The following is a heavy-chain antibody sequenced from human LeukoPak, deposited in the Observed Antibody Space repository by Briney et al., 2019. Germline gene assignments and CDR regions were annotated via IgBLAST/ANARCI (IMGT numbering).Heavy chain of an antibody. CDR2: INHSGST. CDR3: ARRRSHCSCTSCYNWFDP. CDR1: GGSFSGYY. D-gene: IGHD2-2*01. J-gene: IGHJ5*02. Sequence: PSETLSLTCAVYGGSFSGYYWSWIRQPPGKGLEWIGEINHSGSTNYNPSLKSRVTISVDTSKNQFSLKLSSVTAADTAVYYCARRRSHCSCTSCYNWFDPWGQGTLVTVSS. V-gene: IGHV4-34*01.